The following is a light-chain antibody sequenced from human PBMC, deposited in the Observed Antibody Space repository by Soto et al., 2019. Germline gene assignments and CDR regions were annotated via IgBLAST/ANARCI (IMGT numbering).Light chain of an antibody. CDR1: QSVSSSY. V-gene: IGKV3-20*01. CDR2: GAS. CDR3: QQYGSSRT. Sequence: QCPGNQSISPGERATLSCRASQSVSSSYLAWYQQKPGQAPRLLIYGASSRATGIPDRFSGSGSGTDFTLTISRLEPEDFAVYYCQQYGSSRTFGQATKVDIK. J-gene: IGKJ1*01.